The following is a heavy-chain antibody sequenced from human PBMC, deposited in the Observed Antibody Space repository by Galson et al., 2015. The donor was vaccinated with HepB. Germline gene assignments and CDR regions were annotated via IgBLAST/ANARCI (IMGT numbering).Heavy chain of an antibody. CDR1: GFTFSSYG. D-gene: IGHD2-21*01. CDR2: IWYDGNNK. J-gene: IGHJ4*02. CDR3: ARGTLVVIPFFDY. Sequence: SLRLSCAASGFTFSSYGMHWVRQAPGKGLEWVAVIWYDGNNKYYADSVKGRFAISRDNSRNTLYLQMNRLRAEDTAVYYCARGTLVVIPFFDYWGQGTLVTVSS. V-gene: IGHV3-33*01.